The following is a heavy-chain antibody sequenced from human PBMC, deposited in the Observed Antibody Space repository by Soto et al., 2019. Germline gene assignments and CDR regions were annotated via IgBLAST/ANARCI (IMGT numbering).Heavy chain of an antibody. CDR2: IFDSGNT. V-gene: IGHV4-61*08. CDR1: GASVSTGGLY. J-gene: IGHJ2*01. Sequence: PSETLSLTCTVSGASVSTGGLYWSWIRQPPGKGLEWIGHIFDSGNTYYNPSLKSRLTISVDTSKNQFSLRLSFVTAADTAVYYCAREIMPLTNDWYFDLWGRGTLVTV. D-gene: IGHD2-8*01. CDR3: AREIMPLTNDWYFDL.